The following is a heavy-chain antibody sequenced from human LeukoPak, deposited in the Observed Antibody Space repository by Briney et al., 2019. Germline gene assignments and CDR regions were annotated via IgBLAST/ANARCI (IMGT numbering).Heavy chain of an antibody. CDR3: ARGLRYGSNYFDY. V-gene: IGHV1-18*01. Sequence: ASVKVSCKTSGYTFTSYDINWVRQAPGQGVEWMGWISAYNGNTNYAQRLQGRVTMTTDTSTTTAYMELRNLRSDDTAVYFCARGLRYGSNYFDYWGQGTLVTVPS. CDR2: ISAYNGNT. CDR1: GYTFTSYD. J-gene: IGHJ4*02. D-gene: IGHD5/OR15-5a*01.